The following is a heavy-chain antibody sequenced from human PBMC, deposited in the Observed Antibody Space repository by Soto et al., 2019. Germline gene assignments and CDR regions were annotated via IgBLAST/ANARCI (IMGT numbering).Heavy chain of an antibody. J-gene: IGHJ2*01. Sequence: PSETLSLTCTVSAGSVNSATNYCSWIRHRPGEGLESIGYIYYTGSSYYNPSLKSRITISVDTSKNQFSLNLNSVTATDTAVYYCARASRGYWYFDLWGRGTLVTVSS. CDR3: ARASRGYWYFDL. D-gene: IGHD1-1*01. V-gene: IGHV4-31*03. CDR2: IYYTGSS. CDR1: AGSVNSATNY.